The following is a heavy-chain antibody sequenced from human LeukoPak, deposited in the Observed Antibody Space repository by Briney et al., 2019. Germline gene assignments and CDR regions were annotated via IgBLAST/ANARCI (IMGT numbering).Heavy chain of an antibody. CDR2: IWYDGSNK. CDR3: ARVPTGAAIDY. V-gene: IGHV3-33*01. CDR1: GFTFSSYG. Sequence: GGSLRLSCAASGFTFSSYGMHWVRQAPGKGLEGVAVIWYDGSNKYYADSVKGRFTISRDNSKNTLYLQMNSLSAEDKAVYYCARVPTGAAIDYWGQGTLVTVSS. J-gene: IGHJ4*02.